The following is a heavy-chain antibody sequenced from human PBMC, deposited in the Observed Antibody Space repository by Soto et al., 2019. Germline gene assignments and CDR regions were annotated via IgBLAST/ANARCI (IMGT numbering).Heavy chain of an antibody. CDR3: ARELLFYDSDGFSWDDAFDI. Sequence: PSETLSLTCAVSGGSLSSSAYSWSWIRQPPGKGLEWIGFIYQSGSTYYNPSLKSRVTMSLDKPKNQFSLKLSSVTAADPAVYYCARELLFYDSDGFSWDDAFDILHQGTMV. D-gene: IGHD3-22*01. V-gene: IGHV4-30-2*01. CDR2: IYQSGST. J-gene: IGHJ3*02. CDR1: GGSLSSSAYS.